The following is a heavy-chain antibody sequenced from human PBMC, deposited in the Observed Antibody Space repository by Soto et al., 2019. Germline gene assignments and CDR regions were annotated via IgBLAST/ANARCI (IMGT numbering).Heavy chain of an antibody. V-gene: IGHV1-8*01. CDR2: MNPNSGNT. CDR3: AISGLAAAGWSWFDP. J-gene: IGHJ5*02. D-gene: IGHD6-13*01. Sequence: ASVTGSCKASGYTFTSYDINWVRQATGQGLEWMGWMNPNSGNTGYAQKFQGRVTMTRNTSISTAYMELSSLRSEDTAVYYCAISGLAAAGWSWFDPWGQGTLVTVSS. CDR1: GYTFTSYD.